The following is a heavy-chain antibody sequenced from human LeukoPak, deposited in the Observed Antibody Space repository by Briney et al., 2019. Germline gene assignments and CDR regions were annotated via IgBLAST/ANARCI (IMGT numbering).Heavy chain of an antibody. CDR2: INPSGGST. J-gene: IGHJ6*03. CDR1: GYTVTSYY. D-gene: IGHD2-8*01. CDR3: VRGVPGVYFYYYMDV. V-gene: IGHV1-46*01. Sequence: ASVKVSCKASGYTVTSYYMHWVRPATGQGRAWMGIINPSGGSTSYAQKFQGRVTMTRDTSASTAYMELSSLRSEDMAVYYCVRGVPGVYFYYYMDVWGKGTTVTVSS.